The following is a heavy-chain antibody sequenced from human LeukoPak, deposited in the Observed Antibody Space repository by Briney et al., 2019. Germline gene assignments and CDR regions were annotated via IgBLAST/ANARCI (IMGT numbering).Heavy chain of an antibody. Sequence: GGSLRLSCAASGFTFSGYWMSWVRQAPGKGLEWVANIKQDGSEKYYVDSVKGRFTISRDNAKNSLYLQMNSLRAEDTAVYYCARRRYSGSSQHFDYWGLGTLVTVSS. D-gene: IGHD1-26*01. CDR1: GFTFSGYW. J-gene: IGHJ4*02. CDR3: ARRRYSGSSQHFDY. V-gene: IGHV3-7*01. CDR2: IKQDGSEK.